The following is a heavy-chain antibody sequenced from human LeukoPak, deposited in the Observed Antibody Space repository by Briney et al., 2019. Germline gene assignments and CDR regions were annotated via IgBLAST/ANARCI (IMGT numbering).Heavy chain of an antibody. CDR2: MFHSGST. CDR1: GGSISSGDYY. D-gene: IGHD3-22*01. J-gene: IGHJ5*02. V-gene: IGHV4-30-4*01. CDR3: ARDYHDSSGSNLNWFDP. Sequence: PSETLSLTCTVSGGSISSGDYYWSWIRQPPGKGLEWIGYMFHSGSTHYNPSLKSRVTISIDTSKNQLSLKLSSVTAADTAVYYCARDYHDSSGSNLNWFDPWGQGTLVTVSS.